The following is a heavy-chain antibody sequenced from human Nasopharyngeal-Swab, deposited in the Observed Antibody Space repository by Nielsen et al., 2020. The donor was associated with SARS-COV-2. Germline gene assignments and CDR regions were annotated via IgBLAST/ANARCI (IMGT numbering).Heavy chain of an antibody. CDR2: IVVGSGNT. V-gene: IGHV1-58*01. J-gene: IGHJ3*02. D-gene: IGHD6-13*01. CDR1: GFTFTSSA. CDR3: ARDDSTAAGTKAFDI. Sequence: SVKVSCKASGFTFTSSAVQWVRQARGQRLEWIGWIVVGSGNTNYAQKFQERVTITRDMSTSTAYMELSSLRSEDTAVYYCARDDSTAAGTKAFDIWGQGTMVTVSS.